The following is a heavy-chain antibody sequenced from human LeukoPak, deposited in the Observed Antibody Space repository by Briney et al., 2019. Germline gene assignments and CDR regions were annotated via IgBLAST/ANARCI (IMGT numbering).Heavy chain of an antibody. D-gene: IGHD1-1*01. CDR2: INPSGGST. Sequence: ASVKVSCKASGYTFTSYYMHWVRQAPGQGLQWMGRINPSGGSTSYAQKFQGRVTMTRDTSTSTVYMELSSLRSEDTAVYYCAREGYKGVTDYWGQGTLVTVSS. CDR1: GYTFTSYY. V-gene: IGHV1-46*01. J-gene: IGHJ4*02. CDR3: AREGYKGVTDY.